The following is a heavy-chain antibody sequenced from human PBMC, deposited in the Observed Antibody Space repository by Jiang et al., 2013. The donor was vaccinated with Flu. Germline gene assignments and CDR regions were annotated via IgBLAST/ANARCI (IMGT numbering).Heavy chain of an antibody. V-gene: IGHV3-74*01. D-gene: IGHD6-19*01. Sequence: VQLVESGGGLVQPGGSLRVSCAVSGFTFDAYWMHWIRQVPGKGPRWVSRISPDGHSTAYADFVKGRFTISRDNARNTLYLQMNNLRADDTALYYCSRDHSPVSLGWLQSHWGQGILVTVSS. CDR3: SRDHSPVSLGWLQSH. J-gene: IGHJ4*02. CDR2: ISPDGHST. CDR1: GFTFDAYW.